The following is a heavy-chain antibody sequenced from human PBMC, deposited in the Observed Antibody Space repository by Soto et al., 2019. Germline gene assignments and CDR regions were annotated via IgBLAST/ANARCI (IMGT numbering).Heavy chain of an antibody. J-gene: IGHJ6*02. D-gene: IGHD2-21*02. CDR1: GFSLSTSEVG. CDR2: IYWDDDK. CDR3: FQSRRGGHCLKSNASHYYYGMDV. V-gene: IGHV2-5*02. Sequence: QITLKESGPTLVKPTQTLTLTCTFSGFSLSTSEVGVGWIRQLPRKALEWLALIYWDDDKRFSPFLRSRLILNNDTSKYQVVLKLINMNPVDKATFYCFQSRRGGHCLKSNASHYYYGMDVWGQGTTVSVSS.